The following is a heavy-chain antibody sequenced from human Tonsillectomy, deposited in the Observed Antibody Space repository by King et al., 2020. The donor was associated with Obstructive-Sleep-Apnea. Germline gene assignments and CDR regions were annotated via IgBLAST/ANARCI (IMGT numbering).Heavy chain of an antibody. CDR3: ARERDTGENDAFDI. CDR2: IYYSGST. D-gene: IGHD5-18*01. J-gene: IGHJ3*02. Sequence: VQLQESGPGLVKPSETLSLTCTVSGGSISSYYWSWIRQPPGKGLEWIGYIYYSGSTNYNPSLKSRVTISVDTSKNQFSLKLSSVTAADTAVYYCARERDTGENDAFDIWGQGTMVTVSS. CDR1: GGSISSYY. V-gene: IGHV4-59*01.